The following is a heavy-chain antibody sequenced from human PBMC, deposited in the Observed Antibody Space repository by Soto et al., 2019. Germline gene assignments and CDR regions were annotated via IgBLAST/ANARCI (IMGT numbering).Heavy chain of an antibody. J-gene: IGHJ6*03. V-gene: IGHV4-4*02. CDR1: SGSISSSNW. CDR2: IYHSGST. Sequence: QVQLQESGPGLVKPSGTLSLTCAVSSGSISSSNWWSWVRQPPGKGLEWIGEIYHSGSTNYNPSLNSRVTIPVDKSNNQFSLKLSSVTAADTAVYYCARVHYGYYYLDVWGKGTTVTVSS. D-gene: IGHD3-16*01. CDR3: ARVHYGYYYLDV.